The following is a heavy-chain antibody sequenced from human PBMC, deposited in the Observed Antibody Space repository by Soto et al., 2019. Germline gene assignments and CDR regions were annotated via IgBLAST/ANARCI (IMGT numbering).Heavy chain of an antibody. D-gene: IGHD5-12*01. CDR1: GFTFSSYA. CDR3: AKDLWPLNPGMATTTGGNFDY. J-gene: IGHJ4*02. CDR2: ISGSGGST. Sequence: GGSLRLSCAASGFTFSSYAMSWVRQAPGKGLEWVSAISGSGGSTYYADSVKGRFTISRDNSKNTLYLKMNSLRAEDTAVYYCAKDLWPLNPGMATTTGGNFDYWGQGTLVTVSS. V-gene: IGHV3-23*01.